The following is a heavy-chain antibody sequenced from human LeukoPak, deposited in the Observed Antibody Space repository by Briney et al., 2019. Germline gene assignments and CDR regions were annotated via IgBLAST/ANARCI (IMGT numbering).Heavy chain of an antibody. J-gene: IGHJ4*02. Sequence: GGSLRLSCAASGFDVKSHDIHWVRQPIGKGLEWVSSIESPRDIYYAGSVKGRFTISREDAENSVYLQMNNLRVEDTAIYYCAKVRWSVAYDYWGRGTLVTVSS. V-gene: IGHV3-13*01. CDR1: GFDVKSHD. CDR2: IESPRDI. D-gene: IGHD6-13*01. CDR3: AKVRWSVAYDY.